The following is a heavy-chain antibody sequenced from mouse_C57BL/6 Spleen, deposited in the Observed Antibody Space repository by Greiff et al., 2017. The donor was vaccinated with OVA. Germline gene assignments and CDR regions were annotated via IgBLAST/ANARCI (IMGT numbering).Heavy chain of an antibody. CDR2: IDPSDSYT. J-gene: IGHJ1*03. D-gene: IGHD1-1*01. V-gene: IGHV1-59*01. CDR1: GYTFTSYW. Sequence: QVQLQQPGAELVRPGTSVKLSCKASGYTFTSYWMHWVKQRPGQGLEWIGVIDPSDSYTNYNQKFKGKATLTVDTSSSTAYMQLSSLTSEDSAVYYCARSNGSSYNWYFDVWGTGTTVTVSS. CDR3: ARSNGSSYNWYFDV.